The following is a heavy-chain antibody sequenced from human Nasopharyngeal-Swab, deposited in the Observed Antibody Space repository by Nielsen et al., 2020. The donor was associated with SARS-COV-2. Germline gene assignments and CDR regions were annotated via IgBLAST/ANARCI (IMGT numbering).Heavy chain of an antibody. D-gene: IGHD6-13*01. CDR3: ARRRGLSHSSSWYFTAPFDP. J-gene: IGHJ5*02. V-gene: IGHV1-18*01. Sequence: ASVKVSCNPSGYTFSAYGISWLRQVPGQGLEWMGWISAYNGYTYYAQKLQDRVTMTTDTYTSTAYMELRSLTFDDAAVYYCARRRGLSHSSSWYFTAPFDPWGQGTLVTVSS. CDR1: GYTFSAYG. CDR2: ISAYNGYT.